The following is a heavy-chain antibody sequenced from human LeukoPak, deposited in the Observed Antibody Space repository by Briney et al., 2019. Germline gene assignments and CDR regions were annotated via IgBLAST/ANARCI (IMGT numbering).Heavy chain of an antibody. J-gene: IGHJ4*02. CDR1: GFTFSSYG. CDR2: IRYDGSNK. Sequence: GGSLRLSCAASGFTFSSYGMHWVRQAPGKGLEWVAFIRYDGSNKYYADSVKGRFTISRDNSKNTLYLQMNSLRAEDTAVYYCARDRYYYDSSGYIFDYWGQGTPVTVSS. D-gene: IGHD3-22*01. CDR3: ARDRYYYDSSGYIFDY. V-gene: IGHV3-30*02.